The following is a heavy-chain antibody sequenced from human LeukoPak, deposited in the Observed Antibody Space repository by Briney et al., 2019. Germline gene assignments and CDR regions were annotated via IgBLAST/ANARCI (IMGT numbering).Heavy chain of an antibody. CDR3: ARNRGDPSYFDY. Sequence: GGSLRLSCTASGFTFNGYSMNWVRQAPGKGLEWVSSISTSSSYIYYADSVKGRFTISRNNPKNSLYLHMNSLRAEDTAVYYCARNRGDPSYFDYWGQGTLVTVSS. V-gene: IGHV3-21*01. CDR2: ISTSSSYI. CDR1: GFTFNGYS. D-gene: IGHD4-17*01. J-gene: IGHJ4*02.